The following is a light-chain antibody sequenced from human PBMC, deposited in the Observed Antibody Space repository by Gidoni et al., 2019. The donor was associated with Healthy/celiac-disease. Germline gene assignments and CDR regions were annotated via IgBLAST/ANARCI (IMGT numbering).Light chain of an antibody. CDR3: MQALQTPLYT. CDR2: LGS. CDR1: QSLLHSNGYNY. V-gene: IGKV2-28*01. J-gene: IGKJ2*01. Sequence: DIVMTQSPLSLPVTPAAPASISCRSSQSLLHSNGYNYLDWYLQKPGQSPQLLIYLGSNRASGVPDRFSGSGSGTDFTLKISRVEAEDVGVYYCMQALQTPLYTFGQGTKLEIK.